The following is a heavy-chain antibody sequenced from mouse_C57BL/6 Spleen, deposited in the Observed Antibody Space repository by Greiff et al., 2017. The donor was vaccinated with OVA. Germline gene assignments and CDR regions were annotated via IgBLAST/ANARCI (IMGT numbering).Heavy chain of an antibody. V-gene: IGHV1-80*01. CDR2: IYPGDGDT. D-gene: IGHD2-5*01. J-gene: IGHJ4*01. CDR3: ARWGYSNTWGAMDY. Sequence: QVQLQQSGAELVKPGASVKISCKASGYAFSSYWMNWVKQRPGKGLEWIGQIYPGDGDTNYNGKFKGKATLTADKSSSTAYMQLSSLTSEDSAVYFCARWGYSNTWGAMDYWGQGTSVTVSS. CDR1: GYAFSSYW.